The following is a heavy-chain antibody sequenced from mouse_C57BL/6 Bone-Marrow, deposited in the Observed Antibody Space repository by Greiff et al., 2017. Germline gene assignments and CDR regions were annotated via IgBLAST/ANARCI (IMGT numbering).Heavy chain of an antibody. J-gene: IGHJ1*03. V-gene: IGHV5-15*01. D-gene: IGHD1-1*01. CDR1: GFTFSDYG. Sequence: VHLVESGGGLVQPGGSLKLSCAASGFTFSDYGMAWVRQAPRKGPEWVAFISNLAYSIYYADTVTGRFTISRENAKNTLYLEMSSLRSEDTAMYYCARHGSSYEYFDVWGTGTTVTVSS. CDR2: ISNLAYSI. CDR3: ARHGSSYEYFDV.